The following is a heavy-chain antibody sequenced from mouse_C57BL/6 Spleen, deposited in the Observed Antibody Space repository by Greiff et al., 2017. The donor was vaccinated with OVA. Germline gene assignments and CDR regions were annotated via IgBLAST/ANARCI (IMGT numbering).Heavy chain of an antibody. V-gene: IGHV1-53*01. Sequence: QVQLQQPGTELVKPGASVKLSCKASGYTFTSYWMHWVKQRPGQGLEWIGHINPSNGGTKYNAKFKSKATLTVDNASSTAYLQLSSLTSEDSAVYYCASYNYDYTGAMDYWGQGTSVTVSS. CDR1: GYTFTSYW. J-gene: IGHJ4*01. D-gene: IGHD2-4*01. CDR3: ASYNYDYTGAMDY. CDR2: INPSNGGT.